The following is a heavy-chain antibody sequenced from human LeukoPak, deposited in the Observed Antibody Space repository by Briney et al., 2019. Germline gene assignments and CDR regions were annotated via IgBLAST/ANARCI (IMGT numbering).Heavy chain of an antibody. D-gene: IGHD3-10*01. V-gene: IGHV3-7*04. CDR3: ARRHHFGFLDS. J-gene: IGHJ4*02. CDR2: INPDGSEK. Sequence: GGSLRLSCAASGFTFSSFWMNWVRQAPGKGLEWMANINPDGSEKHYVDSVEGRFTISRDNAKNSLYLQMNSLRAEDTAVYYCARRHHFGFLDSWGQGTLVTVSS. CDR1: GFTFSSFW.